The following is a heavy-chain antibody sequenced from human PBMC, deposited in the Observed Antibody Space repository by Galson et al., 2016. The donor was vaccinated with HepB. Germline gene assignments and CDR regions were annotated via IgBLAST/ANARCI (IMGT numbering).Heavy chain of an antibody. J-gene: IGHJ5*02. V-gene: IGHV3-11*04. D-gene: IGHD3-10*01. CDR2: ISSSGSTI. CDR3: ARDRNYYGSGSPLTT. CDR1: GFTFSDYY. Sequence: SLRLSCAASGFTFSDYYMSWIRQAPGKGLEWVSYISSSGSTIYYADSVKGRFTVSRDNAKNSLYLQMNSLRAEDTAVYYCARDRNYYGSGSPLTTWGQGTLVTVSS.